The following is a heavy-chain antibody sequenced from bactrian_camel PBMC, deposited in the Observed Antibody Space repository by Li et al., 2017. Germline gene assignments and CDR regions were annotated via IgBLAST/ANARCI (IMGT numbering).Heavy chain of an antibody. V-gene: IGHV3S1*01. CDR2: IATGSGNT. CDR1: GYSFSRNC. J-gene: IGHJ4*01. CDR3: AADVLCRPRLWVRYGLVREIFTY. Sequence: QLVESGGGSVQAGGSLRLSCQVSGYSFSRNCMGWFRQAPGKEREGVARIATGSGNTYCADSVKGRFTISQDNAKNTLYLQMNSLRPEDTAMYYCAADVLCRPRLWVRYGLVREIFTYWGQGTQVTVS. D-gene: IGHD3*01.